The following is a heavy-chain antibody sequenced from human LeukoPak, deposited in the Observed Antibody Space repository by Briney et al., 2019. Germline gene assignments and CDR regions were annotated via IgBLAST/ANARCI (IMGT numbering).Heavy chain of an antibody. V-gene: IGHV1-8*01. J-gene: IGHJ4*02. CDR2: MNPNSGNT. Sequence: ASVKVSCKASGYTFTSYDINWVRQATGQGLEWMGWMNPNSGNTGYAQKFQGRVTMPGNTSSSTAYMELSSLRSEDTAVYYCASVPSSWYPQGNDGHHDYWGQGTLVTVSS. CDR1: GYTFTSYD. D-gene: IGHD6-13*01. CDR3: ASVPSSWYPQGNDGHHDY.